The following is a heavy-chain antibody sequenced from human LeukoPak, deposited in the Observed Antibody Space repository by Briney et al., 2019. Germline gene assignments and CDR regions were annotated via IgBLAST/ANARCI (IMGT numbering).Heavy chain of an antibody. CDR3: ARPSGSYVYYFDY. D-gene: IGHD1-26*01. J-gene: IGHJ4*02. CDR1: GYSFTSYW. V-gene: IGHV5-51*01. CDR2: IYPGDSDT. Sequence: HGESLKISCQGSGYSFTSYWIGWVRQMPGKGLEWMGLIYPGDSDTRYSPSFQGQVTISADKSISTAYLQWSSLKASDTAMYYCARPSGSYVYYFDYWGQGTLVTASS.